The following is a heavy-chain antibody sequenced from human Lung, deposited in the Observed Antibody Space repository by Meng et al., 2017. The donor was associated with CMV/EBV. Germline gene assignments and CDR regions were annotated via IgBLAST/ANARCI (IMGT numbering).Heavy chain of an antibody. D-gene: IGHD3-10*01. CDR3: LRRSGGSV. CDR1: GDPTTNHNW. V-gene: IGHV4-4*02. CDR2: IPHRGSS. J-gene: IGHJ1*01. Sequence: VQLRESRPALVKPSATLSLTCAVSGDPTTNHNWWAWVRQPPGKGLEWIGEIPHRGSSAYNPSLKSRVSMSIDKSKNQFSLKLTSVTAADMAVYHCLRRSGGSVWGQGTLVTVSS.